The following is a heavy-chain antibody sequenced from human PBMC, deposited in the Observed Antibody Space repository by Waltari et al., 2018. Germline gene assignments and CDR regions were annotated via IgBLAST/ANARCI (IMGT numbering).Heavy chain of an antibody. CDR2: INPNSGDT. V-gene: IGHV1-2*02. CDR3: ARYQSQRDCDY. D-gene: IGHD2-2*01. J-gene: IGHJ4*02. Sequence: QVQLVQSGAEVKKPGASVKVSCKASGYTFTGYYMHWVRQAPGQGLEWMGWINPNSGDTNYSQKFQDKVTMTRHTSISTAYLELGRLRSDETAVYYCARYQSQRDCDYWGQGTLVTVSS. CDR1: GYTFTGYY.